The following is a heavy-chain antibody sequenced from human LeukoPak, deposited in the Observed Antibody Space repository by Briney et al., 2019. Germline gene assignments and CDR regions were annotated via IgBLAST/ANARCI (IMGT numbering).Heavy chain of an antibody. CDR3: ARDLRGGADYGMDV. D-gene: IGHD1-26*01. CDR2: IYYGGST. Sequence: SETLSLTCTVSGGSISSYYWSWIRQPPGKGLEWIGYIYYGGSTNYNPSLKSRVTISVDTSKNQFSLELSSVTAADTAVYYCARDLRGGADYGMDVWGQGTTVTVSS. V-gene: IGHV4-59*01. J-gene: IGHJ6*02. CDR1: GGSISSYY.